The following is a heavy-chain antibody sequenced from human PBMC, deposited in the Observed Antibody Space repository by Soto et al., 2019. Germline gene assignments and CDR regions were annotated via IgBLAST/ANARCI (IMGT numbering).Heavy chain of an antibody. CDR3: ARGQEINRFIDY. V-gene: IGHV1-3*01. CDR1: GYTFTSYA. CDR2: INAGNGNT. Sequence: ASVKVSCKASGYTFTSYAMHWVRQAPGQRLEWMGWINAGNGNTKYSQKFQGRVTITRDTSASTAYMELSSLRSEDTAVYYWARGQEINRFIDYWRQGTLDPVSS. J-gene: IGHJ4*02.